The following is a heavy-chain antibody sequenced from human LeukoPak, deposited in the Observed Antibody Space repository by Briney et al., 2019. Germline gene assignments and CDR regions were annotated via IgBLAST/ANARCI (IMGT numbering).Heavy chain of an antibody. CDR2: IKQDGSEK. CDR3: AREPRDYVWGSYRIDY. D-gene: IGHD3-16*02. V-gene: IGHV3-7*01. Sequence: PGGSLRLPCAASGFTFSSYWMSWVRQAPGKGLEWVANIKQDGSEKYYVDPVKGRFTISRDNAKNSLYLQMNSLRAEDTAVYYCAREPRDYVWGSYRIDYWGQGTLVTVSS. CDR1: GFTFSSYW. J-gene: IGHJ4*02.